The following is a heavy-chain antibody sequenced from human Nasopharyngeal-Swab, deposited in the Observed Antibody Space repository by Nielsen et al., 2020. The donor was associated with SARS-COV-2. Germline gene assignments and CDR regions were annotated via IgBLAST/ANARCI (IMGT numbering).Heavy chain of an antibody. Sequence: WVRQAPGQGLEWMGTINPSGGRTAYAQKFQGRVTMTRDTSTSTVYMELSSLRSDYTAVYYCARDLEAAASYYYFYMDVWGKGTTVTVSS. J-gene: IGHJ6*03. CDR3: ARDLEAAASYYYFYMDV. CDR2: INPSGGRT. D-gene: IGHD2-15*01. V-gene: IGHV1-46*01.